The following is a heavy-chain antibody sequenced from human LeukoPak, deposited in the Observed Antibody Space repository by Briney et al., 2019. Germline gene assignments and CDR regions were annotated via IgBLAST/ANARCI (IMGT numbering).Heavy chain of an antibody. CDR1: GDSISSYY. CDR2: IYTTGST. V-gene: IGHV4-4*07. Sequence: SETLSLTCTVSGDSISSYYWSWIRQPAGKGLEWIGPIYTTGSTNYNPSLKSRATISVDKSKNQFSLKLTSVIAADTAVYYCAGSSTYGSEHFLFFYWGQGTLVTVSS. CDR3: AGSSTYGSEHFLFFY. D-gene: IGHD3-10*01. J-gene: IGHJ4*02.